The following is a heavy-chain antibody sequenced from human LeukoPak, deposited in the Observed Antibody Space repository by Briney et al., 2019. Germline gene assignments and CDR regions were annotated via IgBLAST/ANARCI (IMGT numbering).Heavy chain of an antibody. Sequence: GRSLRLSCAASGFTFDDYAMHWVRQAPGKGLEWVAVISYDGSNKYYADSVKGRFTISRDNSKNTLYLQMNSLRAEDTAVYYCARDLGRWESGFGDSPGYWGQGTLVTVSS. J-gene: IGHJ4*02. D-gene: IGHD3-10*01. CDR2: ISYDGSNK. CDR1: GFTFDDYA. CDR3: ARDLGRWESGFGDSPGY. V-gene: IGHV3-30-3*01.